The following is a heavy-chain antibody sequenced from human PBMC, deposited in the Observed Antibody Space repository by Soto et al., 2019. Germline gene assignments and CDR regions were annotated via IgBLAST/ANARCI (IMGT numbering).Heavy chain of an antibody. V-gene: IGHV4-30-4*01. Sequence: SVTLSLTCTVSGGSISSGDYYWSWIRKPPGKGLEWIGYIYYSGSTYYNPSLKSRVTISVDTSKNQFSLKLSSVTAADTAVYNCATKGRYYYDSSGNYYDDHGGQETLVKVSS. J-gene: IGHJ4*02. CDR1: GGSISSGDYY. D-gene: IGHD3-22*01. CDR3: ATKGRYYYDSSGNYYDDH. CDR2: IYYSGST.